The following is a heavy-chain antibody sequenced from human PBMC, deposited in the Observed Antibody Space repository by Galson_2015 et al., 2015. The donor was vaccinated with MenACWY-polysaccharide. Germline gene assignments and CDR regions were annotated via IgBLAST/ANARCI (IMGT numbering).Heavy chain of an antibody. CDR3: AREPTYSGSFGWFDS. D-gene: IGHD1-26*01. J-gene: IGHJ5*01. CDR2: MSSNGGA. CDR1: GASVSSTTDY. Sequence: ETLSLTCTVSGASVSSTTDYWSWLRQPPGKGLEWIGFMSSNGGANRNPSLKSRVTISIDTSKNQFSLRLNSVTAAGTAMYYCAREPTYSGSFGWFDSWGQGTLVTVSP. V-gene: IGHV4-61*01.